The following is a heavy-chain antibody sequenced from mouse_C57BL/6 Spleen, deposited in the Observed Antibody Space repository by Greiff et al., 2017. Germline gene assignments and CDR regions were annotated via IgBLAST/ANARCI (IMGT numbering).Heavy chain of an antibody. V-gene: IGHV1-69*01. CDR2: IDPSDSYT. Sequence: QVQLKQPGAELVMPGASVKLSCKASGYTFTSYWMHWVKQRPGQGLEWIGEIDPSDSYTNYNQKFKGKSTLTVDKSSSTAYMQLSSLTSEDSAVYYCARGWGNGSRADYWGQGTTLTVSS. CDR3: ARGWGNGSRADY. CDR1: GYTFTSYW. D-gene: IGHD1-1*01. J-gene: IGHJ2*01.